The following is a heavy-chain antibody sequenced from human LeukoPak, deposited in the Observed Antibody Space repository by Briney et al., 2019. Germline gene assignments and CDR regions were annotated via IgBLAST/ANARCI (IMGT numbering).Heavy chain of an antibody. Sequence: PSETLSLTCAVYGGSFSGYYWSWIRQPPGKGLEWIGEINHSGSTNYNPSLKSRVTISVDTSKNQFSLKLSSVTAADTAVYYCARARYYPYYYYYYMDVWGKGTTVTVS. J-gene: IGHJ6*03. V-gene: IGHV4-34*01. CDR1: GGSFSGYY. D-gene: IGHD3-22*01. CDR3: ARARYYPYYYYYYMDV. CDR2: INHSGST.